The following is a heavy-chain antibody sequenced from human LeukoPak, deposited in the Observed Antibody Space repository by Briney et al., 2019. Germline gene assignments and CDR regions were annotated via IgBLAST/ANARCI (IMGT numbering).Heavy chain of an antibody. CDR1: EFTFDNYA. CDR2: ISGSGYYS. CDR3: ARSGYSSGWYFDY. V-gene: IGHV3-23*01. D-gene: IGHD6-19*01. Sequence: GGSLRLSCAASEFTFDNYAMSWVRQAPGKGLEWVSVISGSGYYSYYADSVKGRFTVSRDNSKTTLYLQMNSLRAEDTAVYYCARSGYSSGWYFDYWGQGTLVTVSS. J-gene: IGHJ4*02.